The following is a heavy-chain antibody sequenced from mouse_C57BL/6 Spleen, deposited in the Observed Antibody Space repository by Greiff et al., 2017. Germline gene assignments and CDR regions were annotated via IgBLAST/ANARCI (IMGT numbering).Heavy chain of an antibody. J-gene: IGHJ4*01. Sequence: QVTLKESGPGILQPSQTLSLTCSFSGFSLSTFGMGVGWIRQPSGKGLEWLAHIWWDDDKYYNPALKSRLTISKDTSKNQVFLKIANVDTADTATYYCARTSMVTTEDYYAMDYWGQGTSVTVSS. V-gene: IGHV8-8*01. CDR1: GFSLSTFGMG. D-gene: IGHD2-2*01. CDR2: IWWDDDK. CDR3: ARTSMVTTEDYYAMDY.